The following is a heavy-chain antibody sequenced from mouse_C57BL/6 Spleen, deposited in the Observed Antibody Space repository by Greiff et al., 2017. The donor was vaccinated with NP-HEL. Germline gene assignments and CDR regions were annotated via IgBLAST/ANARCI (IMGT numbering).Heavy chain of an antibody. V-gene: IGHV1-52*01. D-gene: IGHD3-2*02. CDR2: IDPSDSET. CDR1: GYTFTSYW. Sequence: QVQLQQPGAELVRPGSSVKLSCKASGYTFTSYWMHWVKQRPIQGLEWIGNIDPSDSETHYNQKFKDKATLTVDKSSSTAYMQLSSLTSEDSAVDYCARAKTAQATLDYWGKGTTLTVSS. CDR3: ARAKTAQATLDY. J-gene: IGHJ2*01.